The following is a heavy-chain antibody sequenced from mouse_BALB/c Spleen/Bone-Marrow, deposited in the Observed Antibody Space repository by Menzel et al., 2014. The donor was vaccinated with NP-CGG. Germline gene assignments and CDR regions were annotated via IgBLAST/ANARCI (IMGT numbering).Heavy chain of an antibody. CDR2: IDPANGNT. D-gene: IGHD2-12*01. J-gene: IGHJ4*01. CDR1: GFNIKDTY. Sequence: EVQLQQSGAELVKPGASVKLSCTASGFNIKDTYMHWVKQRPEQGLEWIGRIDPANGNTKYDLKFQGRATVTADTSSSTAYLQLSSLTSEDTAVYYCARYCYRTMDYWGQGTSVTVSS. CDR3: ARYCYRTMDY. V-gene: IGHV14-3*02.